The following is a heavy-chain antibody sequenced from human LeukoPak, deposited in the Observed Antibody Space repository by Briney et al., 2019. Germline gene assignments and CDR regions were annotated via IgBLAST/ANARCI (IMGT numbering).Heavy chain of an antibody. J-gene: IGHJ4*02. CDR1: GGSITSYY. V-gene: IGHV4-59*08. D-gene: IGHD2-8*01. CDR3: ARHDNVPVIRHGFDH. CDR2: IYYTGST. Sequence: SETLSLTCTVSGGSITSYYWSWIRQPPGKGLEWIGYIYYTGSTNYNPSLKSRVTISVDTSKNQVSLKVSSVTAADTAVYYCARHDNVPVIRHGFDHWGQGTLVTVSS.